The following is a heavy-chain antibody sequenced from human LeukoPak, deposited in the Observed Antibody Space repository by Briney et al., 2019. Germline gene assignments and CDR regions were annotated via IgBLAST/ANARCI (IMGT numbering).Heavy chain of an antibody. Sequence: SETLSLTCTVSGGSISSSSYYWGWIRQPPGKGLEWIVTIFHSGSTYYNPSLKSRVTISVDTSKNHFSLKLSSVTAADTALYYCARVGYYPDYYMDVWGKGTTVTVSS. CDR1: GGSISSSSYY. CDR2: IFHSGST. D-gene: IGHD2-21*01. V-gene: IGHV4-39*02. J-gene: IGHJ6*03. CDR3: ARVGYYPDYYMDV.